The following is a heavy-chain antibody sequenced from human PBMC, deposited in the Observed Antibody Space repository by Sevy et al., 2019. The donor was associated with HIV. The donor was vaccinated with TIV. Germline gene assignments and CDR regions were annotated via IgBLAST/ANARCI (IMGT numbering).Heavy chain of an antibody. D-gene: IGHD3-22*01. Sequence: GESLKISCKGHGYSFTSHWIGWVRQMPGKGLDWMGIIFPGDSETRYSPSFQGEVTISADKSISTAFLQWSSLKASDIAIYYCARSRSWYLDSSGYYINWGQGTLVTVSS. CDR3: ARSRSWYLDSSGYYIN. V-gene: IGHV5-51*01. J-gene: IGHJ4*02. CDR2: IFPGDSET. CDR1: GYSFTSHW.